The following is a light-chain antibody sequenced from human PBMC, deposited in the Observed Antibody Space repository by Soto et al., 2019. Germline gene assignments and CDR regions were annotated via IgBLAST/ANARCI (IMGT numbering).Light chain of an antibody. CDR2: AAS. V-gene: IGKV1-39*01. J-gene: IGKJ2*01. CDR3: EQTDSTTHT. Sequence: DLQVTQSPSSLSASVGYRVTITCRASQSISMFLNWYQHKPGKAPELLMFAASNLESGVPSRFSGSGSGTEFTLTISSLQAEDFATYYCEQTDSTTHTFAQGTKVDI. CDR1: QSISMF.